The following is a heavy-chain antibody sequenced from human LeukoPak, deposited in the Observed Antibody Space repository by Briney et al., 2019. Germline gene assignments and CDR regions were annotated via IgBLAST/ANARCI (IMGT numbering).Heavy chain of an antibody. V-gene: IGHV3-49*03. D-gene: IGHD6-19*01. J-gene: IGHJ4*02. CDR1: GFTFSSYA. Sequence: GGSLRLSCAASGFTFSSYAMNWFRQAPGKGLEWVGFIRSKAYGGTAEYAASVKGRFTISRDDSENIAYVEMNSLKGEDTAVYYCARDLRAVAHDFDCWGQGTLVTVSS. CDR2: IRSKAYGGTA. CDR3: ARDLRAVAHDFDC.